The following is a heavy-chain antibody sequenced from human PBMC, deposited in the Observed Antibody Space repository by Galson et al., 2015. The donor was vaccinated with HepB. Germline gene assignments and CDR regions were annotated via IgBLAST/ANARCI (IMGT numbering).Heavy chain of an antibody. D-gene: IGHD2-15*01. V-gene: IGHV3-30*04. J-gene: IGHJ6*02. CDR1: GFTFSNYG. CDR2: ISYDGRHQ. CDR3: VRGPNPPYCSETSCKYGLDV. Sequence: SLRLSCAASGFTFSNYGFHWVRQSPGKGLEWVADISYDGRHQKYRDSVKGRFTISRDNSKNTLNLQMNSLRPEDTALYYCVRGPNPPYCSETSCKYGLDVWGLGTAVTVSS.